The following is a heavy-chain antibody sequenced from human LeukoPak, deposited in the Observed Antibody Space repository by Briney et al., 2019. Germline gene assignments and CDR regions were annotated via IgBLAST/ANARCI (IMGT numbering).Heavy chain of an antibody. Sequence: ASVKVSCKASGYTFTGYYMRWVRQAPGQGLEWMGRINPNSGGTNYAQKFQGRVTMTRDTSISSAYMELSRLRSDDTAVYYCARMYYDFWSGYEGDYWGQGTLVTVSS. V-gene: IGHV1-2*06. J-gene: IGHJ4*02. CDR2: INPNSGGT. CDR1: GYTFTGYY. D-gene: IGHD3-3*01. CDR3: ARMYYDFWSGYEGDY.